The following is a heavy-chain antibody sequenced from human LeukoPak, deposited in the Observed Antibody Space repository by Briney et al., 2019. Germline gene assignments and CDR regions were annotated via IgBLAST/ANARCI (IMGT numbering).Heavy chain of an antibody. J-gene: IGHJ4*02. D-gene: IGHD2-21*01. CDR1: GYSFNSYW. V-gene: IGHV5-51*01. CDR3: ARQDGMAYSYFDY. Sequence: GESLKISCKVFGYSFNSYWITWVRQMPGKGLEWMGIIYPGDSDTRYSPSFQGQVTISVDKTVTTAYLQWSSLKASDSAMYYCARQDGMAYSYFDYWGQGTLSPSP. CDR2: IYPGDSDT.